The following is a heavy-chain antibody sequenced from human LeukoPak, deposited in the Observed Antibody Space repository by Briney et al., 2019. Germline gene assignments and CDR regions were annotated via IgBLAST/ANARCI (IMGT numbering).Heavy chain of an antibody. D-gene: IGHD3-22*01. CDR1: GFTFSSYG. CDR2: IRYDGSNK. V-gene: IGHV3-30*02. J-gene: IGHJ4*02. CDR3: ASPYYYDSYFDY. Sequence: PGGSLRLSCAASGFTFSSYGMHWVRQAPGKGLEWVAFIRYDGSNKYYADSVKGRFTISRDNSKNTLYLQMNSPRAEDTAVYYCASPYYYDSYFDYWGQGTLVTVSS.